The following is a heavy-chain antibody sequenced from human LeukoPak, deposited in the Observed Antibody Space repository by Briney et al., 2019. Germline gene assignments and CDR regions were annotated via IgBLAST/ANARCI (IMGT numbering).Heavy chain of an antibody. D-gene: IGHD2-15*01. Sequence: GGSLRLSCAASGFTFSSYWMSWVRQAPGKGLEWVANIKQDGSEKYYVDSVKGRFTISRDNAKNSLYLQMNSLRAEDTAVYYCAREVVVAATHYYYYYGMDVWGQGTTVTVSS. CDR3: AREVVVAATHYYYYYGMDV. J-gene: IGHJ6*02. CDR1: GFTFSSYW. V-gene: IGHV3-7*03. CDR2: IKQDGSEK.